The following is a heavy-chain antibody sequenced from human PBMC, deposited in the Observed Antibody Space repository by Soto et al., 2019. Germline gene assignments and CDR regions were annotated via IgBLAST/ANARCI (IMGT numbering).Heavy chain of an antibody. CDR1: GGTFSTYT. D-gene: IGHD3-22*01. CDR3: AGDPDSDYNGSHASSYP. Sequence: QVQLVQSGAEVKKPGSSVKVSCKASGGTFSTYTITWVRQAPGQGLEWMGRIIPIIGLINYAQKFQGRVTISAAXSXSPXYMELTRLRSDDTAMYYCAGDPDSDYNGSHASSYPWGQGTLVTVSS. CDR2: IIPIIGLI. V-gene: IGHV1-69*08. J-gene: IGHJ5*02.